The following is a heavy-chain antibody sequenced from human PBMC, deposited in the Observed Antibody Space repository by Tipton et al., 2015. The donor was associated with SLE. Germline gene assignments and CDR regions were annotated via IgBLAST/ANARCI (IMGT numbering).Heavy chain of an antibody. CDR2: IYYSGST. CDR3: AVTVPRGMDV. D-gene: IGHD4-17*01. V-gene: IGHV4-34*01. Sequence: TLSLTCAVYGGSFSGYYWSWIRQPPGKGLEWIGYIYYSGSTNYNPSLKSRVTISVDTSKNQFSLKLSSVTAADTAVYYCAVTVPRGMDVWGQGTTVTVSS. CDR1: GGSFSGYY. J-gene: IGHJ6*02.